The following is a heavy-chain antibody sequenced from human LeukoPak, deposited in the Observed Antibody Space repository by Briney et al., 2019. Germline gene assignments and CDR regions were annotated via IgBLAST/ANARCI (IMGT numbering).Heavy chain of an antibody. CDR2: INPNSGGT. J-gene: IGHJ6*02. D-gene: IGHD3-22*01. V-gene: IGHV1-2*04. Sequence: ASVKVSCKASGYTFTSYDINWVRQATGQGLEWMGWINPNSGGTNYAQKFQGWVTMTRDTSISTAYMELSRLRSDDTAVYYCARGEAEDDSRVYYGMDVWGQGTTVTVSS. CDR1: GYTFTSYD. CDR3: ARGEAEDDSRVYYGMDV.